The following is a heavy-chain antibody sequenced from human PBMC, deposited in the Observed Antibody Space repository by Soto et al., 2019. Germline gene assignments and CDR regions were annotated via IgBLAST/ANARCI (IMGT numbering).Heavy chain of an antibody. CDR3: AVGPGTPQDYFDY. Sequence: EASVKVSCKASGGTFSSYAISWVRQAPGQGLEWMGGIIPIFGTANYAQKFQGRVTITADESTSTAYMELSSLRSEDTAVYYCAVGPGTPQDYFDYWGQGTLVTVSS. D-gene: IGHD3-10*01. J-gene: IGHJ4*02. CDR2: IIPIFGTA. CDR1: GGTFSSYA. V-gene: IGHV1-69*13.